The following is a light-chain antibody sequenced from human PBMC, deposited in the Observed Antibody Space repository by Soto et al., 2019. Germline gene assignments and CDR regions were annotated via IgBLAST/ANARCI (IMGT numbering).Light chain of an antibody. CDR2: GAS. V-gene: IGKV3-15*01. CDR1: ENLKTN. J-gene: IGKJ1*01. Sequence: EIVMTQSPATLSVSPGERATLSCRASENLKTNLAWYQQRPGQPPRLLMYGASTRATGVPARFTGSGSGTDFTLTISSLQFEDSAVYFCQQYKNWPPWTFGQGTKVEI. CDR3: QQYKNWPPWT.